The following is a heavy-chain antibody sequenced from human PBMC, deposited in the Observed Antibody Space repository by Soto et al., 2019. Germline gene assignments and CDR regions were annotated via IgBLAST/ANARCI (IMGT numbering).Heavy chain of an antibody. CDR2: IYYSGST. Sequence: SETLSLTCTVSGGSISSYYWSWIRQPPGKGLEWVGYIYYSGSTPYNPSLKSRLTISVDTSKNQFSLKLRSVTAADTAVYYCARLGRWLQALDSWGQGTLVTVSS. V-gene: IGHV4-59*08. J-gene: IGHJ4*02. CDR3: ARLGRWLQALDS. CDR1: GGSISSYY. D-gene: IGHD5-12*01.